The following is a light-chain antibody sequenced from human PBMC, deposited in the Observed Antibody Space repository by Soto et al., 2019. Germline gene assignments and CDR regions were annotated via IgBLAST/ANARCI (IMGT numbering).Light chain of an antibody. V-gene: IGLV2-8*01. J-gene: IGLJ1*01. CDR2: EVS. CDR3: CSYAGSNNYYV. Sequence: QSVLTQPASVSGSPGQSITISCTGTSRDVGAYYYVSWYQQHPGEAPKLMIYEVSKRPSGVPDRFSGSKSGNTASLTVSGLQAEDEADYYCCSYAGSNNYYVFGTGTKAPS. CDR1: SRDVGAYYY.